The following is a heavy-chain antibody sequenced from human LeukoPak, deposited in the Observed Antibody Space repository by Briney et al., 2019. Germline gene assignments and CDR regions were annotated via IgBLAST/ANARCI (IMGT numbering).Heavy chain of an antibody. V-gene: IGHV6-1*01. CDR2: TYYRSKWYN. D-gene: IGHD3-22*01. J-gene: IGHJ5*02. Sequence: SQTLTLTCDISGDRVSGNRAVWNWIRQSPLGGLEWLGRTYYRSKWYNDYAASVKSRITIHPDTSKKQFSLQLNSVTPEDTAVYYSARWDNSAFQAWGQGTLVTVSS. CDR1: GDRVSGNRAV. CDR3: ARWDNSAFQA.